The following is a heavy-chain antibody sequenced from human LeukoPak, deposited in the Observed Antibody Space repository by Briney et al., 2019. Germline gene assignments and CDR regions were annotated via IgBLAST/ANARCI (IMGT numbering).Heavy chain of an antibody. Sequence: SETLSLTCTVSGGSTSSYYWSWIRQPPGKGLEWIGYIYYSGSTNYNPSLKSRVTISVDTSKNQFSLKLSSVTAADTAVCYCARGARGSYSYWGQGTLVIVSS. D-gene: IGHD1-26*01. CDR3: ARGARGSYSY. CDR1: GGSTSSYY. CDR2: IYYSGST. J-gene: IGHJ4*02. V-gene: IGHV4-59*08.